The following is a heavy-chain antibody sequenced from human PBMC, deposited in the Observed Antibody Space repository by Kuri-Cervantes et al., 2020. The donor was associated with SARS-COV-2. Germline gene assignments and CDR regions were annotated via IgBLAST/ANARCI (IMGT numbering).Heavy chain of an antibody. CDR3: AKDIIAAAGMTIDY. J-gene: IGHJ4*02. Sequence: SLKIYCRAYGFTFDDYAMHWVRQAPGKGLEWVSGISWNSGSIGYADSVKGRFTISRDNAKNSLYLQMNSLRAEDTALYYCAKDIIAAAGMTIDYWGQGTLVTVSS. CDR2: ISWNSGSI. D-gene: IGHD6-13*01. CDR1: GFTFDDYA. V-gene: IGHV3-9*01.